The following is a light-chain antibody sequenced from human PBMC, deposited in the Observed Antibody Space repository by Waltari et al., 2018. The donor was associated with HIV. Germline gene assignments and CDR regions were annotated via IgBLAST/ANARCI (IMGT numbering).Light chain of an antibody. V-gene: IGKV1-39*01. Sequence: DFNMTQSPSSLSASVGDRVPISCRTSQNVINYLNWYHQRPGKAPTLLIFGASTVQPGVSSRFSGSGSGTDFTLSIAGLQPEDIGTYYCQQTFSPPRTFGPGT. CDR2: GAS. CDR3: QQTFSPPRT. J-gene: IGKJ3*01. CDR1: QNVINY.